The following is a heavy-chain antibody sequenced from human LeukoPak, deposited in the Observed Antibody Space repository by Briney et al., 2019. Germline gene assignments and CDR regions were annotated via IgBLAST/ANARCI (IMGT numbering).Heavy chain of an antibody. CDR1: GGSISSGSYY. CDR2: IYTGGGS. J-gene: IGHJ4*02. V-gene: IGHV4-61*02. CDR3: ARDSGSGCDC. Sequence: SQTLSLTCTVSGGSISSGSYYWSWIRQPAGKGLEWIGRIYTGGGSNYNPSLKSRVTISVDTSTKQLSLRLSSVTAADTAVYYCARDSGSGCDCWGQGIQVTVSS. D-gene: IGHD6-19*01.